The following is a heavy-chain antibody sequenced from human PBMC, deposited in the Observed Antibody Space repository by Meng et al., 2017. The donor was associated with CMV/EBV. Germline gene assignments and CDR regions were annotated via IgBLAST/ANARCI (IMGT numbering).Heavy chain of an antibody. Sequence: SETLSLTCAVHGGSFSGYYWSWIRQPPGKGLEWIGEINNRGSTNYNPSLKTRVTRSVDTSKNQFTLKLSSVTASDTAVYYCARDGGAWGELYYYGMDVWGQGTTVTVSS. J-gene: IGHJ6*02. CDR3: ARDGGAWGELYYYGMDV. D-gene: IGHD2-15*01. V-gene: IGHV4-34*01. CDR2: INNRGST. CDR1: GGSFSGYY.